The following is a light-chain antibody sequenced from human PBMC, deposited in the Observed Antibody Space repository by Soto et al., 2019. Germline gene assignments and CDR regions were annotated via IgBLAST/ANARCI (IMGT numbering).Light chain of an antibody. CDR2: DVT. CDR1: GNDVGGYYY. V-gene: IGLV2-8*01. J-gene: IGLJ3*02. Sequence: QSVLTQPPSASGSPGQSVTISCTGTGNDVGGYYYVSWYQQHPGKAPKLIIYDVTERPSGVPDRFSGSKSGNTASLTVSGLQAEDEADYYCSSYAGSDNSVFGGGTKLTVL. CDR3: SSYAGSDNSV.